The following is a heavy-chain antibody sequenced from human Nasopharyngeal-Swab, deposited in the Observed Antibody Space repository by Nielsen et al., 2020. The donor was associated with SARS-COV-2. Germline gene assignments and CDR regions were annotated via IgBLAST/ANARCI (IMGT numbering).Heavy chain of an antibody. Sequence: GESLKISCAASGFTFSSYDMHWVRQATGKGLEWVSAIGTAGDTYYPGSVKGRFTISRENAKNSLYLQMNSLRAGDTAVYYCARADGYGSGSYSDYWGQGTLVTVSS. J-gene: IGHJ4*02. V-gene: IGHV3-13*01. CDR3: ARADGYGSGSYSDY. CDR2: IGTAGDT. D-gene: IGHD3-10*01. CDR1: GFTFSSYD.